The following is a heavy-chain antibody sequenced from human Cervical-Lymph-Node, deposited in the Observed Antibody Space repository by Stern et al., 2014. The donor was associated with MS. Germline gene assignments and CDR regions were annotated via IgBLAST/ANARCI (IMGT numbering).Heavy chain of an antibody. CDR3: ARGFFSYGYDFDY. J-gene: IGHJ4*02. Sequence: EVQLVESGGGLVKPGGSLRLSCAASGFTFSSYSMNWVRQAPGQGLEWVSFISSSSSYIYYADSVKGRFTISRDNAKNSLYLQMNSLRAEDTAVYYCARGFFSYGYDFDYWGQGTLVTVSS. CDR1: GFTFSSYS. D-gene: IGHD5-18*01. V-gene: IGHV3-21*01. CDR2: ISSSSSYI.